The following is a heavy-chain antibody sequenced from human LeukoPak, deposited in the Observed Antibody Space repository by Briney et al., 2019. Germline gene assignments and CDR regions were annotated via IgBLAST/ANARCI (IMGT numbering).Heavy chain of an antibody. Sequence: GGSLRLSCAPSGFTFIIYAMHWVRQAPGKGLEWVAVISYDGSNKYYADSVKGRFTISRDNSKNTLYLQMNSLRAEDTDVYYCARETLSVFDNWGQGTLVTVSS. D-gene: IGHD3-16*02. CDR1: GFTFIIYA. V-gene: IGHV3-30-3*01. J-gene: IGHJ4*02. CDR2: ISYDGSNK. CDR3: ARETLSVFDN.